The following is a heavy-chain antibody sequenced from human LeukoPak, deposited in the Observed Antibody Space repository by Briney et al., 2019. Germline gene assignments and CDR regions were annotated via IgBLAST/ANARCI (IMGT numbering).Heavy chain of an antibody. J-gene: IGHJ6*03. D-gene: IGHD6-6*01. CDR2: IYTSGST. CDR1: GGSISSGSYY. V-gene: IGHV4-61*02. Sequence: SETLSLTCTVSGGSISSGSYYWSWIRQPAGKGLEWIGRIYTSGSTNYNPSLKSRVTISVDTSKNQCSLKLSSVTAADTAVYYCARIHSSSFYYYYYMDVWGKGTTVTVSS. CDR3: ARIHSSSFYYYYYMDV.